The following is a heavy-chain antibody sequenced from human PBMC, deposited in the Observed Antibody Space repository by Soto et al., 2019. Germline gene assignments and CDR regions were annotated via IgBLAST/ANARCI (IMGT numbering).Heavy chain of an antibody. CDR2: INSVSGGA. Sequence: QVQLVQSGAEVKQPGASVRVSCKASGDTHTIYFIHWLRQAPGQGLEWMGWINSVSGGANYAPRFQGRVAMTRDRSSATAFMELSRLRSDDTAVYYCARGGSDYAHWCQGTLVTVSS. V-gene: IGHV1-2*02. J-gene: IGHJ4*02. CDR3: ARGGSDYAH. D-gene: IGHD4-17*01. CDR1: GDTHTIYF.